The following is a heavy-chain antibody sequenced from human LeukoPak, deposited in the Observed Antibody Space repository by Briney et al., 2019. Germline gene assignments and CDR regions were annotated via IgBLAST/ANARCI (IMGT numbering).Heavy chain of an antibody. D-gene: IGHD3-10*01. V-gene: IGHV3-23*01. CDR1: GFTFSSYG. J-gene: IGHJ4*02. Sequence: GGSLRLSCAASGFTFSSYGMSWVRQAPGKGLEWVSGISGSGGSTYYADSVKGRFTISRDNSKDTLYLQMNSLRAEDTAVYYCAKRNTMVRGGPCFDYWGQGLLVTVSS. CDR2: ISGSGGST. CDR3: AKRNTMVRGGPCFDY.